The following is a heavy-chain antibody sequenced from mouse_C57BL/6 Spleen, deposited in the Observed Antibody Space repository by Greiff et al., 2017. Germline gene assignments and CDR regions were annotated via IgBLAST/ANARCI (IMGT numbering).Heavy chain of an antibody. Sequence: QVQLQQPGAELVMPGASVKLSCKASGYTFTSYWMHWVKQRPGQGLEWIGEIVPSDSYTNYTPKFKGKSTLTVDKSASTSYMPLSSLTSGDSAVYYGARVPQGSGVSFWYVDVWGTGTTVTVSA. D-gene: IGHD1-1*01. V-gene: IGHV1-69*01. CDR3: ARVPQGSGVSFWYVDV. J-gene: IGHJ1*03. CDR1: GYTFTSYW. CDR2: IVPSDSYT.